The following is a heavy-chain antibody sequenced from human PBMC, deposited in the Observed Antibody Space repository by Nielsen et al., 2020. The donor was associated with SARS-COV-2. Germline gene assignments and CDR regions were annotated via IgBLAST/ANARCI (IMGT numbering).Heavy chain of an antibody. D-gene: IGHD1-14*01. V-gene: IGHV3-43*02. CDR1: GFILSEYA. CDR3: AKEGRPETVMDSYGMDV. Sequence: GESLKISCAASGFILSEYAMDWVRQAPGKGLEWISLISGKGDSTYYADSVQGRFTISRDNRKKSLSLQMNSLRSEDTALYYCAKEGRPETVMDSYGMDVWGQGTTVTVSS. J-gene: IGHJ6*02. CDR2: ISGKGDST.